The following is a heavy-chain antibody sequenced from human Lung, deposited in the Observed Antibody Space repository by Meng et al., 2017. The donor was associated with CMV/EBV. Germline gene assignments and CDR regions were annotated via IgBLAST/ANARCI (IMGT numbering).Heavy chain of an antibody. Sequence: GESLKISCAASGFSFSNYDMHWVRQAPGKGLEWVAFIRYDGDSEYSADSVKGRFTVSRDDSKNTMYLQMSTLRIEDTAVYYCAKAGPLYSGTYEHFDFWGRGKXVNGAS. D-gene: IGHD1-26*01. CDR3: AKAGPLYSGTYEHFDF. J-gene: IGHJ4*02. V-gene: IGHV3-30*02. CDR2: IRYDGDSE. CDR1: GFSFSNYD.